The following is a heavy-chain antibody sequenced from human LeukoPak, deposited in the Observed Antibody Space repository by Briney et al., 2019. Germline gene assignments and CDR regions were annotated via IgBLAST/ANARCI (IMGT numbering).Heavy chain of an antibody. D-gene: IGHD3-22*01. CDR2: VYHSGTT. CDR1: DGSINTHNW. J-gene: IGHJ4*02. Sequence: SGTLSLTCAVSDGSINTHNWWSWLRQPPGKGLEWIGEVYHSGTTTYNPSLKSRVTISVDTSKNQFSLKLSSVTAADTAVYYCARVGYYDSSGYYQPFDYWGQGTLVTVSS. V-gene: IGHV4-4*02. CDR3: ARVGYYDSSGYYQPFDY.